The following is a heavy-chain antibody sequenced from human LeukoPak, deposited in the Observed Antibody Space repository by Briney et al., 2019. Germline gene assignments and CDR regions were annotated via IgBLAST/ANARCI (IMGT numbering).Heavy chain of an antibody. CDR2: ISWNSGSI. D-gene: IGHD6-13*01. J-gene: IGHJ4*02. CDR3: ALGQQQEY. V-gene: IGHV3-9*01. Sequence: GGSLRLSCAASGFTFDDYAMHWVRQAPGKGLEWVSGISWNSGSIGYADSVKGRFTISRDNAKNSLYLQMNSLRAEDTALYYCALGQQQEYWGQGTLVTVSS. CDR1: GFTFDDYA.